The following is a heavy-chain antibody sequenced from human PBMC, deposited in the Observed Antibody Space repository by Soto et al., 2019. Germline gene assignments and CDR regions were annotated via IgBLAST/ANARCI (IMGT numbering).Heavy chain of an antibody. CDR2: IYYSGST. CDR1: GGSTSRNY. CDR3: ARVTVVVPAALYYYYMDV. J-gene: IGHJ6*03. Sequence: SETLSLTCIAPGGSTSRNYWSWIRQPQGKGLEWIGYIYYSGSTNYNPSLKSRVTISVDTSKNQFSLKLSSVTAADTAVYYCARVTVVVPAALYYYYMDVWGKGTTVTVSS. V-gene: IGHV4-59*01. D-gene: IGHD2-2*01.